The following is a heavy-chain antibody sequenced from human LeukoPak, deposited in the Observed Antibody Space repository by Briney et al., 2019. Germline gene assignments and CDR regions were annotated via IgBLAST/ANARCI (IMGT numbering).Heavy chain of an antibody. V-gene: IGHV1-18*01. CDR3: ARAPRGSSTWYIVY. Sequence: AAVNVSCKASGYSFTSYGIGWVRQAPAQGIEWMGWISACNGGTNYEQKLQGRVTMTTDTSTSKAYMELRRLGPDDTAVYYCARAPRGSSTWYIVYWGQGTLVTVSS. D-gene: IGHD6-13*01. CDR1: GYSFTSYG. CDR2: ISACNGGT. J-gene: IGHJ4*02.